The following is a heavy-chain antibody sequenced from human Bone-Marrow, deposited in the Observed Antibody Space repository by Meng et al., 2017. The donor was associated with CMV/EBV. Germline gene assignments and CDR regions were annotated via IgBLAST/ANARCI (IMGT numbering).Heavy chain of an antibody. CDR1: GFIFDDYG. V-gene: IGHV3-7*01. CDR2: LRQDGSQM. J-gene: IGHJ4*02. D-gene: IGHD1-26*01. Sequence: GESLKISCAASGFIFDDYGMSWVRQVPGKGLEWVANLRQDGSQMFYVDSVKGRFTISRDNAKNSLYLQMNSLRVEDTAVYYCARVGVVVVGAGDYWGQGTLVTVSS. CDR3: ARVGVVVVGAGDY.